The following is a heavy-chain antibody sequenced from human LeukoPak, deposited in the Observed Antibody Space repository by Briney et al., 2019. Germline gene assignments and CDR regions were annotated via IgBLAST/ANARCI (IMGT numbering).Heavy chain of an antibody. D-gene: IGHD1-1*01. CDR3: ASRVRLEYGMDV. V-gene: IGHV3-21*01. J-gene: IGHJ6*02. Sequence: PGGSLRLSCAASGFTFSSYSMNWVRQAPGKGLEWVSSISSSSSYIYYADSVKGRFTISRDNAKNSLYLQMNSLRAEDTAVYYCASRVRLEYGMDVWGQGTTVTVSS. CDR1: GFTFSSYS. CDR2: ISSSSSYI.